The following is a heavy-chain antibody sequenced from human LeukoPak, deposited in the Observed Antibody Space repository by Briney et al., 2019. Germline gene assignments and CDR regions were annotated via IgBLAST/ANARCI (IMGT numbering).Heavy chain of an antibody. D-gene: IGHD2-2*01. CDR2: VNPDGSST. CDR3: ARRYCGSPSCVNWFDP. Sequence: GGSLRLSCAASGFTFSSYWMHWVRQAPGKGLVWVSRVNPDGSSTTYADSVKGRFTISRDNAKNTLYLQMNSLRAEDTAVYYCARRYCGSPSCVNWFDPWGQGALVTVSS. J-gene: IGHJ5*02. V-gene: IGHV3-74*01. CDR1: GFTFSSYW.